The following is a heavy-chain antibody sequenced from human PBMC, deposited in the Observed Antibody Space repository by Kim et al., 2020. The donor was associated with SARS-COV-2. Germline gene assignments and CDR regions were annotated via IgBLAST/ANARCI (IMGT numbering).Heavy chain of an antibody. CDR1: GGSISSYY. V-gene: IGHV4-59*13. J-gene: IGHJ4*02. D-gene: IGHD4-17*01. CDR3: ARIPYGGNY. CDR2: IYYSGRT. Sequence: SETLSLTCTVSGGSISSYYWSWIRQPPGKGLEWIGYIYYSGRTNYNPSLKSRVTISVDTSKNQFSLKLSSVTAADTAVYYCARIPYGGNYWGQGTLVTVSS.